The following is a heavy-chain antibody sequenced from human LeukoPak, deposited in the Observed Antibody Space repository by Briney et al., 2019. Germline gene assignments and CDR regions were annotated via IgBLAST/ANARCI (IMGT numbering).Heavy chain of an antibody. D-gene: IGHD6-13*01. CDR3: ARDAGYSSSVDY. Sequence: ASVKVSCKASGGTFTSYAISWVRQAPGQGLEWMGRIIPISGIANYAQKFQGRVTITADKSTSTAYMELNSLRSEDTAVYYCARDAGYSSSVDYWGQGTLVTVSS. J-gene: IGHJ4*02. CDR2: IIPISGIA. CDR1: GGTFTSYA. V-gene: IGHV1-69*04.